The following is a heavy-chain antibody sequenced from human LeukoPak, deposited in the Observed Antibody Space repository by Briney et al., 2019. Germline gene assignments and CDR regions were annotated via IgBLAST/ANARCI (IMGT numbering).Heavy chain of an antibody. CDR1: GYTFTGYY. Sequence: ASVKVSCKASGYTFTGYYIHWVRQAPGQGLEWMRWINPNSGGTNYAQKFQGRVTMTRDTSISTAYMELSRLRSDDTAVFYCARRGLDQYYYSGMDVWGQGTTVTVSS. V-gene: IGHV1-2*02. CDR2: INPNSGGT. CDR3: ARRGLDQYYYSGMDV. D-gene: IGHD6-19*01. J-gene: IGHJ6*02.